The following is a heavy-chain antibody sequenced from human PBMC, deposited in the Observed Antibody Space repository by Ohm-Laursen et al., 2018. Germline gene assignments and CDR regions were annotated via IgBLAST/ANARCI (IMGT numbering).Heavy chain of an antibody. Sequence: SLRLSCSASGFTFSSYSMNWVRQAPGKGLEWVSYISSSGTTKYYADSVKGRFTISRDNAKNSLYLQMNSLKVEDTAVYYCARDRRTIIDHWGQGTLVTVSS. D-gene: IGHD1-1*01. CDR2: ISSSGTTK. V-gene: IGHV3-48*04. J-gene: IGHJ4*02. CDR1: GFTFSSYS. CDR3: ARDRRTIIDH.